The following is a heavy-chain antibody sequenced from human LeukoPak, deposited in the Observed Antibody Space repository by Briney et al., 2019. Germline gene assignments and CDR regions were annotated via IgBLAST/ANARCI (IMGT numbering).Heavy chain of an antibody. J-gene: IGHJ3*02. Sequence: GGSLRLSCAASGFTFSSYAMYWVRQAPGKGLEWVSVISGSGNSTYYADSVKGRYTISRDNSKNTLYLQMISLRAEDTAVYYCAKDRVGRGVDYDAFDIWGQGTMVTVSS. D-gene: IGHD3-9*01. CDR3: AKDRVGRGVDYDAFDI. V-gene: IGHV3-23*01. CDR2: ISGSGNST. CDR1: GFTFSSYA.